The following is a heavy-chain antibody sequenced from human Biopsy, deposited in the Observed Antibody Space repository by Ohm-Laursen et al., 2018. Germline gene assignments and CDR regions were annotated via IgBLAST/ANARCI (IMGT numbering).Heavy chain of an antibody. CDR3: ARDRGQNFYDSTGYYNGMDG. D-gene: IGHD3-22*01. J-gene: IGHJ6*02. Sequence: SSLRLSCSAPGFRFDYYAMHWVRQRPGKGLEWVSGISWISRNTGYADSVKGRFTITRDNAKNSLYLQMNSLRPEDTALYYCARDRGQNFYDSTGYYNGMDGWGQGTTVTVAS. CDR2: ISWISRNT. CDR1: GFRFDYYA. V-gene: IGHV3-9*01.